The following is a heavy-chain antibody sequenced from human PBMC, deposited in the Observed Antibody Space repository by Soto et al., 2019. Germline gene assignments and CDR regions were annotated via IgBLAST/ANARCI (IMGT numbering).Heavy chain of an antibody. CDR1: GFTFSDYY. Sequence: QVQLVESGGDLVEPGGSLRLSCAASGFTFSDYYMSWIRQAPGKGLEWVSYISNSGSTKFYADSVTGRFTISRDNAKNSXXLQMNSGRVDDTAVYFCARGAGWEPGLSTFYAMGVWGQGTTVTVSS. V-gene: IGHV3-11*01. J-gene: IGHJ6*02. CDR2: ISNSGSTK. CDR3: ARGAGWEPGLSTFYAMGV. D-gene: IGHD1-26*01.